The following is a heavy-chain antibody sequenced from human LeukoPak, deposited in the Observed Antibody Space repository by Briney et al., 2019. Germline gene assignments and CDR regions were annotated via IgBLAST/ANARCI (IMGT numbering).Heavy chain of an antibody. CDR2: IIPIFGTA. CDR3: ARGPSSGSYFDY. CDR1: GGTFSSYA. J-gene: IGHJ4*02. D-gene: IGHD6-19*01. V-gene: IGHV1-69*13. Sequence: ASVKVSCKASGGTFSSYAISWVRQAPGQGLEWMGGIIPIFGTANYAQKFQGRVTITADESTSTAYMELSSLRSEDTAVYYCARGPSSGSYFDYWGQGTLVTVSS.